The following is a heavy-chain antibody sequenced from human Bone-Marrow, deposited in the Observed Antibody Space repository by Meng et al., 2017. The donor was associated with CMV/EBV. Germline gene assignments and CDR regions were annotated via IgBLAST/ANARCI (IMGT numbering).Heavy chain of an antibody. CDR1: GFSLSTSGVG. D-gene: IGHD2-2*01. CDR3: AHRAVVVPAANGEYGYYFDY. Sequence: SGPTLVKPTQTLTLTCTFSGFSLSTSGVGVGWIRQPPGKVLEGLALIYWNDDKRYSPSLKSRLTITKDTSKNQVVLTLTNMDPVDTATYYCAHRAVVVPAANGEYGYYFDYWGQGTLVTVSS. V-gene: IGHV2-5*01. CDR2: IYWNDDK. J-gene: IGHJ4*02.